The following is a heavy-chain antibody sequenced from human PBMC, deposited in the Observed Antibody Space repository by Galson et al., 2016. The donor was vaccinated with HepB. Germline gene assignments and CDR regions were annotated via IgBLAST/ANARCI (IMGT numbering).Heavy chain of an antibody. CDR2: IHPTSGSP. D-gene: IGHD4-17*01. CDR1: GYTFTNYY. J-gene: IGHJ6*02. Sequence: SCKASGYTFTNYYMHWVRQAPGQGLEWMGLIHPTSGSPNCAQKFQGRVAMTRDTSTSTVYMELSSLRSEDTAVYYCARPLLPFSGDNGYYYYGFDVWGQGTTVTVSS. CDR3: ARPLLPFSGDNGYYYYGFDV. V-gene: IGHV1-46*01.